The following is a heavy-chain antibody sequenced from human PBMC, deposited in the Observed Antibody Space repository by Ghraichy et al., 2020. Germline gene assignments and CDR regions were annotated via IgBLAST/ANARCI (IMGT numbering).Heavy chain of an antibody. D-gene: IGHD3-10*01. CDR2: IKADGSEK. CDR1: GFTFRSYW. Sequence: GESLRLSCAVSGFTFRSYWMGWVRQAPGKGLEWVANIKADGSEKYYVDSVKGRFTISRDNAKNSLYLQMNSLRAEDTAVYYCARDSRNSGYYWGQGTLVTVSA. J-gene: IGHJ4*02. CDR3: ARDSRNSGYY. V-gene: IGHV3-7*03.